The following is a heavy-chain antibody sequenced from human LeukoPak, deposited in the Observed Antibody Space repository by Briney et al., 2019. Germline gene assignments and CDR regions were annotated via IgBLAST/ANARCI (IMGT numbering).Heavy chain of an antibody. Sequence: GGSLRLSCAGSGFIFRDYWLTWVRQAPGKGLQWVANINPDGSDKNYVDSLKGRSTIFRDNAKNLLFLQMNSLRVEDTAVYYCAGPPQAGPFDYWGQGTLVTVSS. CDR1: GFIFRDYW. CDR2: INPDGSDK. V-gene: IGHV3-7*01. CDR3: AGPPQAGPFDY. D-gene: IGHD6-19*01. J-gene: IGHJ4*02.